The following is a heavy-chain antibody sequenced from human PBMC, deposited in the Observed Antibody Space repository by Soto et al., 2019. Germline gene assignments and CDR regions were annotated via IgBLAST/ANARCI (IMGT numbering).Heavy chain of an antibody. CDR3: ARDWNCTNSRCQNCFDP. Sequence: QVQLVQSGAEVEKPGALVKVSCKASGYTFTKYGISWVRQAPGQGLEWMGWISGDDGHTNYGQKFQGRVTMTRDTSTSTVYMELRSLRSDDTALYYCARDWNCTNSRCQNCFDPWGQGTLVIVSS. CDR1: GYTFTKYG. V-gene: IGHV1-18*01. D-gene: IGHD2-8*01. J-gene: IGHJ5*02. CDR2: ISGDDGHT.